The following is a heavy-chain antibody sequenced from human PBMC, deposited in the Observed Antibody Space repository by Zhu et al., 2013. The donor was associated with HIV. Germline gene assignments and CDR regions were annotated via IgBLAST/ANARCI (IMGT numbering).Heavy chain of an antibody. CDR3: AIITLVRGVIISRDF. V-gene: IGHV1-69*06. D-gene: IGHD3-10*01. CDR1: GGTFNSYA. J-gene: IGHJ4*02. CDR2: TIPIFDTT. Sequence: QVQLVQSGAEVKKPGSSVKVSCKASGGTFNSYAISWVRQAPGQGLEWMGGTIPIFDTTSYAQKFQGRVTMTRDTSTSTVYMELSSLRSEDTAVYYCAIITLVRGVIISRDFWGQGTLVTVSS.